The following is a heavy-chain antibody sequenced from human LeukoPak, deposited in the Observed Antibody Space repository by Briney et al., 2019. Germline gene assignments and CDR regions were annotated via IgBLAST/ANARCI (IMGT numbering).Heavy chain of an antibody. CDR1: GGSISSYY. J-gene: IGHJ4*02. D-gene: IGHD3-22*01. CDR3: ASAYYDSSAPVY. V-gene: IGHV4-59*01. Sequence: PSETLSLTCTVSGGSISSYYWSWIRQPSGKGLEWIGYIYYSGSTNYNPSLKSRVTISVDTSENQFSLKLTSVTAADTAVYYCASAYYDSSAPVYWGQGTLVTVSS. CDR2: IYYSGST.